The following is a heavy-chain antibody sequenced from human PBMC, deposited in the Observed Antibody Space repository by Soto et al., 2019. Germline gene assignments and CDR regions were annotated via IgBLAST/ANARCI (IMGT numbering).Heavy chain of an antibody. Sequence: QVQLQESGPGLVEPSETLSLTCTVSGDSMSSYYWSWIRQSAEKGLEWIGRISATGTTTYIPSLKSRLTLSVDTSMNQCSLNLIFVTAADTAVYFCATDQSGAADFWGQGTVVIVS. CDR3: ATDQSGAADF. J-gene: IGHJ3*01. CDR1: GDSMSSYY. D-gene: IGHD7-27*01. V-gene: IGHV4-4*07. CDR2: ISATGTT.